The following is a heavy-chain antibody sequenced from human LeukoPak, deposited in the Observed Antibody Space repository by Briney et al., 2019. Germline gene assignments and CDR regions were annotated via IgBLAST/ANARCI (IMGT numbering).Heavy chain of an antibody. CDR2: IKSKTDGGTT. Sequence: GGSLRLSCAASGFTFSNAWMSWVRQAPGKGLEWVGRIKSKTDGGTTDYAAPVKGRFTISRDDSKNTLYLQMNSLKTEDTAVYYCTTGDEMATPDAFDIWGQGTMVTVSS. CDR1: GFTFSNAW. CDR3: TTGDEMATPDAFDI. J-gene: IGHJ3*02. V-gene: IGHV3-15*01. D-gene: IGHD5-24*01.